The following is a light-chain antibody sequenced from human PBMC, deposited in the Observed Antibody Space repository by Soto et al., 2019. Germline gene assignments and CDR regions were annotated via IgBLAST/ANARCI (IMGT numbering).Light chain of an antibody. J-gene: IGKJ4*01. CDR2: IAS. Sequence: IQMSQSPSSLSASVGDRVSITCRASQTVNNNYVNWYQQKPGEAPKLLIYIASGLQSGVPSRFNGSGSGTDFTLHINSLQPDDVATYFCQQTSSFPLSFGGGTKVEMK. CDR1: QTVNNNY. CDR3: QQTSSFPLS. V-gene: IGKV1-39*01.